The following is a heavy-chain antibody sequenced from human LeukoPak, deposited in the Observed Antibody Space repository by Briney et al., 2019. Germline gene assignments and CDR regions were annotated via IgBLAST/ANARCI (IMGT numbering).Heavy chain of an antibody. CDR1: GYTFTDYP. Sequence: ASVKVSCKASGYTFTDYPMNWVRQAPGRGLEWMGWINTDTGNPTYAQGFTGHYVFSLDTSVSTAYLQIISLKAEDTAVYYCARSDDSRNGYFDYWGQGTLVTVSS. CDR3: ARSDDSRNGYFDY. J-gene: IGHJ4*02. D-gene: IGHD1-1*01. CDR2: INTDTGNP. V-gene: IGHV7-4-1*02.